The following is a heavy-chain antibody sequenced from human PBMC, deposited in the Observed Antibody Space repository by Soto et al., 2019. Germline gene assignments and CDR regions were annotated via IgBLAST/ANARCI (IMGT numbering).Heavy chain of an antibody. CDR1: GFTFSSYA. D-gene: IGHD3-10*01. CDR2: ISGSGGST. CDR3: AGRGYGSGSYYKNYYYGMDV. J-gene: IGHJ6*02. V-gene: IGHV3-23*01. Sequence: SGGGLVQPGGSLRLSCAASGFTFSSYAMSWVRQAPGKGLEWVSAISGSGGSTYYADSVKGRFTISRDNSKNTLYLQMNSLRAEDTAVYYCAGRGYGSGSYYKNYYYGMDVWGQGTTVTVSS.